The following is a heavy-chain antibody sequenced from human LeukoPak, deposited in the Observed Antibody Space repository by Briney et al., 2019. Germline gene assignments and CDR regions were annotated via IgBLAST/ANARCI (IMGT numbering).Heavy chain of an antibody. CDR3: AIVSWGSCEAL. CDR1: GVSICSFH. V-gene: IGHV4-59*12. CDR2: LYYSGST. Sequence: SETLSLTSTVSGVSICSFHWIWLGPPQGKGLVWSGYLYYSGSTNYNPSLKRRVTISVDTSKTPFSQQLSSGSADTAAVYYCAIVSWGSCEALWGQGTLVTVPS. J-gene: IGHJ4*02. D-gene: IGHD3-16*01.